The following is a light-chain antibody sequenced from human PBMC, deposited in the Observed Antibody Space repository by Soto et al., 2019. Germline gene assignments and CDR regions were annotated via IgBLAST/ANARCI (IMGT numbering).Light chain of an antibody. CDR2: DVN. Sequence: QAVLAQPRSVSGSPRQSVTISCLGTSGDVGGYEYVSWYQQHPGKAPRLLIFDVNKRPSGVPDRFSGSKSGNTASLTISGLQAEDEADYYCCSYEGSFIHVFEPGTQVTV. CDR1: SGDVGGYEY. J-gene: IGLJ1*01. CDR3: CSYEGSFIHV. V-gene: IGLV2-11*01.